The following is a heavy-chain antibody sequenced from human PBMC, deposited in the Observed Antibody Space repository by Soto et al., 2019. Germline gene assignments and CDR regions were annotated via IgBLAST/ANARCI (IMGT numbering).Heavy chain of an antibody. CDR3: ARLTRYYYDSSGYKYYFDY. Sequence: QLQLQESGPGLVKPSETLSLTCTVSGGSISSSSYYWGWIRQPPGKGLEWIGSIYYSGSTYYNPSLKSRVTISVDTSKNQFYLKLSSVTAADTAVYYCARLTRYYYDSSGYKYYFDYWGQGTLVTVSS. V-gene: IGHV4-39*01. J-gene: IGHJ4*02. CDR1: GGSISSSSYY. D-gene: IGHD3-22*01. CDR2: IYYSGST.